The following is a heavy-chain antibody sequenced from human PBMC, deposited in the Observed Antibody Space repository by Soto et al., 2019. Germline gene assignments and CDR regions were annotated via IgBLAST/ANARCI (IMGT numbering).Heavy chain of an antibody. D-gene: IGHD3-3*01. CDR2: INHSGST. J-gene: IGHJ6*02. CDR1: GGSFSGYY. CDR3: ARGVYDFWSGYSFRYYYYGMDV. V-gene: IGHV4-34*01. Sequence: SETLSLTCAVYGGSFSGYYWSWIRQPPGKGLEWIGEINHSGSTNYNPSLKSRVTISVDTSKNQFSLKLGSVTAADTAVYYCARGVYDFWSGYSFRYYYYGMDVWGQGTTVTVSS.